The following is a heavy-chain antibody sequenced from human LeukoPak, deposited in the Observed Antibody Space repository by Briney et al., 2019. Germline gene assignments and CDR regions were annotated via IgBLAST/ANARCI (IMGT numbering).Heavy chain of an antibody. J-gene: IGHJ6*04. CDR1: GFTFDDYA. D-gene: IGHD5-24*01. CDR3: ARDVEAV. Sequence: PGGSLRLSCAASGFTFDDYAMHWVRQAPGKGLEWVSGISWNSGSIGYVDSVKGRFTISRDNAKNPLYLQMNSLRAEDTAVYYCARDVEAVWGKGTTVTVSS. V-gene: IGHV3-9*01. CDR2: ISWNSGSI.